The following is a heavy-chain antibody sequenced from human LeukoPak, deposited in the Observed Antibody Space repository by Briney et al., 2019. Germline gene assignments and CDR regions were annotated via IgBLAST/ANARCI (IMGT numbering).Heavy chain of an antibody. CDR2: IRYDGSNK. CDR3: AKDRAKWELLSSNSGSDY. V-gene: IGHV3-30*02. Sequence: PGGSLRLSCAASGFTFSSYGMHWVRQAPGKGLEWVAFIRYDGSNKYYADSVKGRFTISRDNSKNTLYLQMNSPRAEDTAVYYCAKDRAKWELLSSNSGSDYWGQGTLVTVSS. CDR1: GFTFSSYG. D-gene: IGHD1-26*01. J-gene: IGHJ4*02.